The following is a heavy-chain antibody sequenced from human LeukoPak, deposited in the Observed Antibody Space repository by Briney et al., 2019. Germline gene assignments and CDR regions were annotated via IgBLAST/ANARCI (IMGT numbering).Heavy chain of an antibody. J-gene: IGHJ4*02. D-gene: IGHD4-23*01. Sequence: SETLSLTCAVSGGSISSGGYSWSWIRQPPGKGLEWIGYIYYSGSTYYNPSLKSRVTISVDTSKNQFSLKLSPVTAADTAVYYCARGDYGGNLPDYWGQGTLVTVSS. V-gene: IGHV4-30-4*07. CDR2: IYYSGST. CDR1: GGSISSGGYS. CDR3: ARGDYGGNLPDY.